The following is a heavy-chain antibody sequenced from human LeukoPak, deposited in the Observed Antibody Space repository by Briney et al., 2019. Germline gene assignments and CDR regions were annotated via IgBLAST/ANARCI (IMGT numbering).Heavy chain of an antibody. V-gene: IGHV1-18*01. Sequence: ASVKVSCKASGYTFTNYGISWVRRAPGQGLEYMGWISAYNGNTNYAQNLQGRATMTTETSTSTAYMELRSLRSDDTAVYYCARHYYDSSAYPFDYWGQGTLVTVSS. CDR1: GYTFTNYG. CDR2: ISAYNGNT. D-gene: IGHD3-22*01. J-gene: IGHJ4*02. CDR3: ARHYYDSSAYPFDY.